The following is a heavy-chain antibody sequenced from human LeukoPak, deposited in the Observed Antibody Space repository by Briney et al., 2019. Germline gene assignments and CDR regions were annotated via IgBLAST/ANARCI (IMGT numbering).Heavy chain of an antibody. Sequence: GGSLRLSCAASGFTFSSSAMSWVRQVPGKGLEWVSGISASGGSTYYADSVRGRFTISRDNSKNTLYVQMNSLRDEDTAVYYCAKDMAQLRFDYWGQGTLVTVSS. J-gene: IGHJ4*02. CDR1: GFTFSSSA. D-gene: IGHD5-18*01. CDR3: AKDMAQLRFDY. V-gene: IGHV3-23*01. CDR2: ISASGGST.